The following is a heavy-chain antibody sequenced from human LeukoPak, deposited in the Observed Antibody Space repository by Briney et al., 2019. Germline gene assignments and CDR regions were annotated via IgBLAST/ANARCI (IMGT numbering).Heavy chain of an antibody. D-gene: IGHD6-13*01. CDR1: GGSISSSNW. CDR3: ASRYSSSWSSYDY. Sequence: SETLSLTCAVSGGSISSSNWWSWLRQPPGKGLEWIGEIYHSGSTNYNPSLKSRVTISVDKSKNQFSLKLSSVTAADTAVYYCASRYSSSWSSYDYWGQGTLVTVSS. V-gene: IGHV4-4*02. J-gene: IGHJ4*02. CDR2: IYHSGST.